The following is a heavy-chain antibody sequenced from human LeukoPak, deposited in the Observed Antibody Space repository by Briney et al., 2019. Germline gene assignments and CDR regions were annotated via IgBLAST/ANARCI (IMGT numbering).Heavy chain of an antibody. V-gene: IGHV4-34*01. Sequence: SETLSLTCAVYGGSFSGHYWSWIRQPPGKGLEWIGEINHSGSTNYNPSLKSRVTISVDTSKNQFSLKLSSVTAADTAVYYCATDSGHGFSFWGQGTMVTVSS. J-gene: IGHJ3*01. CDR3: ATDSGHGFSF. D-gene: IGHD3/OR15-3a*01. CDR1: GGSFSGHY. CDR2: INHSGST.